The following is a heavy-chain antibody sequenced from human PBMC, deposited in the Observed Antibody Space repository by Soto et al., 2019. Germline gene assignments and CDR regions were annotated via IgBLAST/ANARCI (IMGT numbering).Heavy chain of an antibody. V-gene: IGHV1-18*01. D-gene: IGHD6-6*01. CDR3: ARDLAARSYYYYYGMDV. Sequence: GASVKVSCKASGYTFTSCGISWVRQAPGQGLEWMGWISAYNGNTNYAQKLQGRVTMTTDTSTTTAYMELRSLRSDDTAVYYCARDLAARSYYYYYGMDVWGQGTTVTVSS. J-gene: IGHJ6*02. CDR1: GYTFTSCG. CDR2: ISAYNGNT.